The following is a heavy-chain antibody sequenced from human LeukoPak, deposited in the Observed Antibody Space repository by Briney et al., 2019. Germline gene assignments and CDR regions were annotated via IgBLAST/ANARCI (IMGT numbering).Heavy chain of an antibody. D-gene: IGHD6-13*01. V-gene: IGHV4-61*05. CDR2: IYYSGST. CDR1: GGSISSSSYY. Sequence: SETLSLTCTVSGGSISSSSYYWGWIRQPPGKGLEWIGYIYYSGSTNYKPSLKSRVTISVDTSKNQFSLKLSSVTAADTAVYYCGGLQVAAGTIDYWGQGTLVTVSS. J-gene: IGHJ4*02. CDR3: GGLQVAAGTIDY.